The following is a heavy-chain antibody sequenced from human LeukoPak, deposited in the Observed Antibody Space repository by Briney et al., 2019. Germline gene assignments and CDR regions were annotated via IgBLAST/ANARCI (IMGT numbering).Heavy chain of an antibody. CDR3: VKGVTMVRGSREFDY. D-gene: IGHD3-10*01. CDR2: IGGGGSS. J-gene: IGHJ4*02. V-gene: IGHV3-23*01. CDR1: GFSFSNSA. Sequence: PGGCLRLSCTASGFSFSNSAMTWVRQAPGKGLEWVSSIGGGGSSYYAGSVKGRFTISRDNSKNTVYLQMNNLRAEDTAIFYCVKGVTMVRGSREFDYWGQGTLVTVSS.